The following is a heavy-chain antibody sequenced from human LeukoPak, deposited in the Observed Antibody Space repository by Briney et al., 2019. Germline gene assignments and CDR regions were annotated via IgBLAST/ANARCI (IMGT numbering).Heavy chain of an antibody. CDR2: INPDGGKK. V-gene: IGHV3-7*01. CDR1: GFSFSSYW. D-gene: IGHD2/OR15-2a*01. J-gene: IGHJ4*02. CDR3: ASQPAVIDLDC. Sequence: GGSLRLSCAASGFSFSSYWMTWVRQAPGNGLEWVANINPDGGKKTYVDSVKGRFTIYRDNAKNSLYLQMSSLRVEDTAVYYCASQPAVIDLDCWGQGTLVTVSS.